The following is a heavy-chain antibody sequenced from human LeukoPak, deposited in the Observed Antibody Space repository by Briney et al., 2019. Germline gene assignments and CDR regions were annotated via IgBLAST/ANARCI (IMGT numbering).Heavy chain of an antibody. J-gene: IGHJ4*02. CDR1: VFTPDLHG. CDR2: INWNGGST. V-gene: IGHV3-20*04. D-gene: IGHD3-10*01. Sequence: PGGSLRLSCAASVFTPDLHGMSWVRQAPGKGLEWVSGINWNGGSTGYADSVKGRFTISIDNAKNSLYLQMNSLRVEDTALYYCAREGGWGSYYAIDYWGQGTLVTVSS. CDR3: AREGGWGSYYAIDY.